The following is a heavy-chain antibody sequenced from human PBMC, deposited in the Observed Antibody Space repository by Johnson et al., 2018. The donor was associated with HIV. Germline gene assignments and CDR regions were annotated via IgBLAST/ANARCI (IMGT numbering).Heavy chain of an antibody. CDR3: AKDQIKRLPVDWAFDI. J-gene: IGHJ3*02. V-gene: IGHV3-30*18. CDR2: ISYDGSNK. Sequence: VLLLESGGGVVQPGRSLRLSCAASGFTFSSYGMHWVRQAPGKGLEWVAVISYDGSNKYYADSVKGRFTISRDNRKNTLYMQMNSLRAEDTAVYYCAKDQIKRLPVDWAFDIWGQGTMVTVSS. D-gene: IGHD5-12*01. CDR1: GFTFSSYG.